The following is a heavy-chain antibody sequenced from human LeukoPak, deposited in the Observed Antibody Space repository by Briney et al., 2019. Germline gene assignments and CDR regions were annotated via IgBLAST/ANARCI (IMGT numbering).Heavy chain of an antibody. D-gene: IGHD4-17*01. J-gene: IGHJ3*02. CDR3: AGTVTTSDAFDI. CDR1: GGSISSNY. CDR2: IYYSGST. Sequence: SETLSLTCTVSGGSISSNYWSWIRQPPGKGLEWIGYIYYSGSTNYNPSLKSRVTISVDTSKNQFSLKLSSVTAADTAVYYCAGTVTTSDAFDIWGQGTMVTVSS. V-gene: IGHV4-59*01.